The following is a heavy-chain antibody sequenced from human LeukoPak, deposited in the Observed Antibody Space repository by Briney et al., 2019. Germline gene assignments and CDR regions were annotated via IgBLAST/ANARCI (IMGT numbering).Heavy chain of an antibody. D-gene: IGHD2-15*01. J-gene: IGHJ4*02. CDR2: IYMSGNT. V-gene: IGHV4-4*07. CDR3: VRSSTYHLFDD. CDR1: GGSISDFY. Sequence: SETLSLTCSVSGGSISDFYRSWIRQPAGKGLEWIGRIYMSGNTNYNPSLKSRVTMSLDASKNQFSLKLSSVTAADTAVYYCVRSSTYHLFDDWGQGTLVTVSS.